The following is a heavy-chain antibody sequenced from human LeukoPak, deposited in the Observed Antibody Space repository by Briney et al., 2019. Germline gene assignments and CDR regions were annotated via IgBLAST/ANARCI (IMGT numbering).Heavy chain of an antibody. Sequence: RTGGSLRLSCAASGFTFDDYGMSWVRQAPGKGLEWVSGINWNGGSTGYADSVKGRFTISRDNAKNSLYLQMNSLRAEDTALYYCAKEWFGELSSDAFDIWGQGTMVTVSS. CDR1: GFTFDDYG. V-gene: IGHV3-20*04. J-gene: IGHJ3*02. CDR3: AKEWFGELSSDAFDI. CDR2: INWNGGST. D-gene: IGHD3-10*01.